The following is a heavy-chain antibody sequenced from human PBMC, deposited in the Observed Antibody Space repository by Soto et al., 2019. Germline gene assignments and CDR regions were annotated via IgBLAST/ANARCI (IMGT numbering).Heavy chain of an antibody. CDR1: GFTFSSYS. J-gene: IGHJ4*02. Sequence: EVQLVESGGGVVKPGGSLRLSCAASGFTFSSYSMNWVRQAPGKGLEWVSSISSSSSYIYYADSVKGRFTISRDNANNSQYQQMNGLRAEDTAVYNCARYSAIAAAGTHFDYWGQGTLVTVFS. V-gene: IGHV3-21*01. CDR2: ISSSSSYI. CDR3: ARYSAIAAAGTHFDY. D-gene: IGHD6-13*01.